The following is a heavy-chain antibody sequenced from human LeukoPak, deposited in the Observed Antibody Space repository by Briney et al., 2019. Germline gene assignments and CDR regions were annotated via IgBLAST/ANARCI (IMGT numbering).Heavy chain of an antibody. Sequence: GASVKVSCKASGGTFSSYAISWVRQAPGQGLEWMGGIIPIFGTANYAQKFQGRVTITADESTSTAYMELSSLRSEDTAVYYCAREFRDCSSTSCYARIGNWFDPWGQGTLVTVSS. J-gene: IGHJ5*02. CDR3: AREFRDCSSTSCYARIGNWFDP. V-gene: IGHV1-69*13. D-gene: IGHD2-2*01. CDR1: GGTFSSYA. CDR2: IIPIFGTA.